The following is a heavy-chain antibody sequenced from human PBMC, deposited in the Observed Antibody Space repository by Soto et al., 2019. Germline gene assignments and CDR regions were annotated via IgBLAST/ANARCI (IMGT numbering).Heavy chain of an antibody. J-gene: IGHJ4*02. V-gene: IGHV4-31*03. Sequence: QVQLQESGPGLVNPSQTLSLTCTVSGGSINSGGSNWNWIRQRPGEGLEWIGYITYRGTTYSIPSLKSRVTMSVDASKNQLSLKLSSVRDADTAVYYCARDSGESLRFFDYWGQGAPVTVSS. CDR3: ARDSGESLRFFDY. D-gene: IGHD3-10*01. CDR1: GGSINSGGSN. CDR2: ITYRGTT.